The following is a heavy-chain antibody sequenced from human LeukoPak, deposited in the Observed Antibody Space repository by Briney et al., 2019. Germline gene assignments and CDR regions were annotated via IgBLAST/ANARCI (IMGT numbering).Heavy chain of an antibody. V-gene: IGHV3-33*01. Sequence: GSLRLSCAASGFTFSSYGMHWVRQAPGKGLEWVAVIWYDGSNKYYADSVKGRFTISRDNSKNTLYLQMNSLRAEDTAVYYCAREGGSYYGFFDYWGQGTLVTVSS. D-gene: IGHD1-26*01. CDR1: GFTFSSYG. CDR2: IWYDGSNK. J-gene: IGHJ4*02. CDR3: AREGGSYYGFFDY.